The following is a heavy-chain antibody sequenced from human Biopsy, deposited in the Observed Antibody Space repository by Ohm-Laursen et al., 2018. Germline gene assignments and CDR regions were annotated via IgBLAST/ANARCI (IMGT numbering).Heavy chain of an antibody. D-gene: IGHD3-3*01. Sequence: SAKVSCKASGYTFTMYGISWVRQAPGQGLECMGWISAYNDYTNYAQQLQGRVTMTTDTSTNTAYMELKSLRSDDTAVYYCARGDFWSGYYTIFDYWGQGTLVTVSS. CDR1: GYTFTMYG. CDR3: ARGDFWSGYYTIFDY. J-gene: IGHJ4*02. CDR2: ISAYNDYT. V-gene: IGHV1-18*01.